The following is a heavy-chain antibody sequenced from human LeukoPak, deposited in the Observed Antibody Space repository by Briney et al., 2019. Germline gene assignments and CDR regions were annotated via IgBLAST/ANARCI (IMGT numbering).Heavy chain of an antibody. CDR3: ARDADYGDYTPCGY. CDR1: GFTFSSYS. D-gene: IGHD4-17*01. V-gene: IGHV3-21*01. Sequence: GGSPRLSCAASGFTFSSYSMNWVRQAPGKGLEWVSSISSSSSYIYYADSVKGRFTISRDNAKNSLYLQMNSLRAEDTAVYYCARDADYGDYTPCGYWGQGTLVTVSS. J-gene: IGHJ4*02. CDR2: ISSSSSYI.